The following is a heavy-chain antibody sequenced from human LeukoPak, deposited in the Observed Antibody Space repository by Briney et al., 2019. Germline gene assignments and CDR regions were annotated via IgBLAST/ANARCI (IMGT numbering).Heavy chain of an antibody. D-gene: IGHD2-2*01. CDR1: GYSFTNYG. CDR3: ARVGRGCSSIRCYWEDWFDP. V-gene: IGHV1-18*01. J-gene: IGHJ5*02. Sequence: ASVKVSFKASGYSFTNYGITWIREAPGQGPEWLGWISGYNANAHYAQNVQGRVTLTTDTSTNTAYTELRGLTSDDTAMYYCARVGRGCSSIRCYWEDWFDPWGQGTLVIVSS. CDR2: ISGYNANA.